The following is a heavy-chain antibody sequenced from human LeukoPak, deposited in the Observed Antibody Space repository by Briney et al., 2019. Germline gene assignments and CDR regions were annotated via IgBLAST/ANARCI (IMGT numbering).Heavy chain of an antibody. CDR1: GFTFNSYW. CDR2: IKQDGSEK. J-gene: IGHJ4*02. D-gene: IGHD2-15*01. Sequence: PGGSLRLSCAVSGFTFNSYWMSWVRQAPGKGLEWVANIKQDGSEKFYVDSVKGRLTISRDNARNSLYLRMNSLRADDTAVYYCARGRYCSGGSCHYFDYWGQGTLVTVSS. V-gene: IGHV3-7*01. CDR3: ARGRYCSGGSCHYFDY.